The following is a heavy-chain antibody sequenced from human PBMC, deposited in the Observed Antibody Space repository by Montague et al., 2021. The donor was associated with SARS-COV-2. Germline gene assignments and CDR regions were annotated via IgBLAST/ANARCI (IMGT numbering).Heavy chain of an antibody. J-gene: IGHJ6*02. CDR1: GGSISSGGYY. Sequence: TLSLTCTVSGGSISSGGYYWSWIRQHPGKGLEWIGYIYYSGSTYYNPSLKSRVTISVDTSKNQCSLKLGSVTAADTTVYSCARAVLLTGSNPGDPRYYYYYGMGVWGQGTTVTVSS. CDR2: IYYSGST. D-gene: IGHD3-9*01. V-gene: IGHV4-31*03. CDR3: ARAVLLTGSNPGDPRYYYYYGMGV.